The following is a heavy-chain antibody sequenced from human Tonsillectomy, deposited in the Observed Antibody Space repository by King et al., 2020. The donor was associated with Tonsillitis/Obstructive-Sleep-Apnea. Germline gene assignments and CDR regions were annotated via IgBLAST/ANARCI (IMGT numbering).Heavy chain of an antibody. Sequence: VQLVESGGGVVQPGRSLRLSCAASGFAFSYHAIHWVRQAPGKGLEWVAFISYDGSSKYYADSLKGRIIISRDNSKNTLYLQMNRLRPEDTAVYYCTREVAAAGQDYYYHGLDVWGQGTTVTVSS. CDR1: GFAFSYHA. D-gene: IGHD6-13*01. CDR3: TREVAAAGQDYYYHGLDV. CDR2: ISYDGSSK. V-gene: IGHV3-30*04. J-gene: IGHJ6*02.